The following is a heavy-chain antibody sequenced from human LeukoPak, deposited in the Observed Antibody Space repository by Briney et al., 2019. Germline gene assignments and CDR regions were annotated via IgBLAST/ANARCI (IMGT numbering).Heavy chain of an antibody. CDR2: ISSSGATI. CDR3: ARDGRGYCSSTSCYRHAFDI. CDR1: GFTFNDYY. Sequence: GGSLRLSCAASGFTFNDYYMSWIRQAPGKGLEWVAYISSSGATIYYADSVKGRFTISRANAKNSLYLQMNSLRAEDTAVYYCARDGRGYCSSTSCYRHAFDIWGQGTMVTVSS. J-gene: IGHJ3*02. V-gene: IGHV3-11*04. D-gene: IGHD2-2*01.